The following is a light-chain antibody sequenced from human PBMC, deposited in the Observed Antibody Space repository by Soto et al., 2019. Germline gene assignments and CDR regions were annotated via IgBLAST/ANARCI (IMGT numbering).Light chain of an antibody. CDR3: SSYAGSDNLV. Sequence: QSALTQPPSASGSPGQSVTISCTGTSSDVGGYNYVSWYQQHPGKAPKLMIYEVSKRPSGVPDRFSGSKSDNTASLTVSGLQAEDEADYYCSSYAGSDNLVFGGGTKLTV. J-gene: IGLJ3*02. V-gene: IGLV2-8*01. CDR2: EVS. CDR1: SSDVGGYNY.